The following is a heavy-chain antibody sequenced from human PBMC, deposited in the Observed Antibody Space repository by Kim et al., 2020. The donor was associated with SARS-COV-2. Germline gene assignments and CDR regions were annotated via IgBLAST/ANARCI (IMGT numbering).Heavy chain of an antibody. Sequence: SPSFQGHVTISADKSISTAYLQWSSLKASDTAMYYCARHSHSSSPGFDYWGQGTLVTVSS. D-gene: IGHD6-6*01. CDR3: ARHSHSSSPGFDY. V-gene: IGHV5-10-1*01. J-gene: IGHJ4*02.